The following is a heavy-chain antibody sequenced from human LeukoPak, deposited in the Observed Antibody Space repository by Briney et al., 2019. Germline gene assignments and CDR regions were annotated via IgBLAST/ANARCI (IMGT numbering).Heavy chain of an antibody. CDR2: VRYDGSEK. D-gene: IGHD5-18*01. V-gene: IGHV3-30*02. J-gene: IGHJ3*02. Sequence: GGSLRLSCAASGFTFNRYAMPWVRQAPGKGLEWVTFVRYDGSEKYYVDSVKGRFTISRDNLKNTLYLQMSSLRDEDTAVYYCAKAYSTYSFGYPDAFDMWGQGTMVIVSS. CDR1: GFTFNRYA. CDR3: AKAYSTYSFGYPDAFDM.